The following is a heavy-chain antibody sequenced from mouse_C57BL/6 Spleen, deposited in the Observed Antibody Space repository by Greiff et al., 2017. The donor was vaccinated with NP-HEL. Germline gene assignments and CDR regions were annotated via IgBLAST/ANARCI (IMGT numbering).Heavy chain of an antibody. CDR1: GYAFSSYW. CDR3: ARSGDSSGYMGY. V-gene: IGHV1-80*01. CDR2: IYPGDGDT. J-gene: IGHJ2*01. D-gene: IGHD3-2*02. Sequence: VQLQQSGAELVKPGASVKISCKASGYAFSSYWMNWVKQRPGKGLEWIGQIYPGDGDTNYNGKFKGKATLTADKSSSTAYMQLSSLTSEDSAVDFCARSGDSSGYMGYWGQGTTLTVSS.